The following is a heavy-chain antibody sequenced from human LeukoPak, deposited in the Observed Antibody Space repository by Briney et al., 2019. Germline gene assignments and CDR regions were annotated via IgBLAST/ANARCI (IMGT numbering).Heavy chain of an antibody. J-gene: IGHJ4*02. V-gene: IGHV3-30*02. CDR3: AKRIQSAMATGY. CDR1: GFTFSSYG. Sequence: GGSLRLSCAASGFTFSSYGMHWVRQAPGKGLEWVAFIRYDGSNKYYADSVKGRFTISRDNSKNTLYLQMNSLRTEDTAVYYCAKRIQSAMATGYWGQGTLVTVSS. CDR2: IRYDGSNK. D-gene: IGHD5-18*01.